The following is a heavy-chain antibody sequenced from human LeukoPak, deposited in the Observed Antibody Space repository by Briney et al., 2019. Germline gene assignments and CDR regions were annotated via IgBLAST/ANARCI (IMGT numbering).Heavy chain of an antibody. CDR3: ARGYGSGSYWYFDY. J-gene: IGHJ4*02. D-gene: IGHD3-10*01. CDR1: GFIVSRNS. Sequence: GGSLRLSCAASGFIVSRNSMSWVRQAPGKGLEWVSVIYSGDSTYYADSVKGRFTISRDSSKNTLYLQMNSLRAEDTAIYYCARGYGSGSYWYFDYWGQGILVTVSS. V-gene: IGHV3-66*01. CDR2: IYSGDST.